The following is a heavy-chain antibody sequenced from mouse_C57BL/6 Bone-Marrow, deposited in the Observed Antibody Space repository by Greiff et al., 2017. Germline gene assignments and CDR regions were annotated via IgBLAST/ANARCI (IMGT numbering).Heavy chain of an antibody. J-gene: IGHJ2*01. CDR2: ISDGGSYT. V-gene: IGHV5-4*03. D-gene: IGHD2-2*01. CDR3: ARGGYDVDY. CDR1: GFTFSSYA. Sequence: EVMLVESGGGLVKPGGSLTLSCAASGFTFSSYALSWVRQTPEKRLEWVAPISDGGSYTSYPDNVKVRFTISRDNAKNNLYLQMSHLKSEDTAMYYCARGGYDVDYWGQGTTLTVSS.